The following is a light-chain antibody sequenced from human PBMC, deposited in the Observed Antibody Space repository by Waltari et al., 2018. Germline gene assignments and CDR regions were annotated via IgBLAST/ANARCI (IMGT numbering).Light chain of an antibody. Sequence: SYELTQPPSVSVSPGQTARITCSGHELPRKYAYWFQQKSGQAPRLVIYEDTKRPSGIPERFSGSSSGTVATLTISGAQVEDEADYYCYSSDSTGLRVFGGGTTVVVL. V-gene: IGLV3-10*01. J-gene: IGLJ1*01. CDR1: ELPRKY. CDR2: EDT. CDR3: YSSDSTGLRV.